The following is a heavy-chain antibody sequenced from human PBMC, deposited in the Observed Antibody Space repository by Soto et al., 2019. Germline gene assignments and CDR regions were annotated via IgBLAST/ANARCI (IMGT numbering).Heavy chain of an antibody. CDR2: ISSSGGST. V-gene: IGHV3-23*01. CDR1: RFTFSSYA. Sequence: EVQLLESGGGLVQPGGSLRLSCAASRFTFSSYAMSWVRQAPGKGLEWVSTISSSGGSTYYADSVRGRFTISRDNSKNTLYLQMNSLRAEDTAVYYCAKDPHIWYFDLWGRGTLVTVSS. CDR3: AKDPHIWYFDL. J-gene: IGHJ2*01.